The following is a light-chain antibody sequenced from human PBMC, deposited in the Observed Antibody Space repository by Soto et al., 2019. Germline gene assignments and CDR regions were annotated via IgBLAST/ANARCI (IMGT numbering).Light chain of an antibody. Sequence: DIQMTQSPSTLSASVGDRVTITCRASQSIRTWLAWYQQKPGKAPKLLISKASTLESGVPSRFSGSASGTEFTLTISSLQPDDFATYYCQQYNSYSSLTFGGGTRVEIK. J-gene: IGKJ4*01. CDR2: KAS. V-gene: IGKV1-5*03. CDR1: QSIRTW. CDR3: QQYNSYSSLT.